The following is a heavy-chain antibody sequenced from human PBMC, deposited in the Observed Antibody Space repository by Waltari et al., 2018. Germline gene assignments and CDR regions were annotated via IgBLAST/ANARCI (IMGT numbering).Heavy chain of an antibody. V-gene: IGHV3-74*03. CDR2: INNDGSST. D-gene: IGHD2-15*01. Sequence: EVQLVESGGGLVQPGGPLRLSCAASGVTLSRSWIHWVRQSPGKGLMWAARINNDGSSTVYADSVKGRFTSSRDDAKNTVSLQMNNLSAEDTALYYCARAGLLGAFDVWGQGIMVTVSS. J-gene: IGHJ3*01. CDR1: GVTLSRSW. CDR3: ARAGLLGAFDV.